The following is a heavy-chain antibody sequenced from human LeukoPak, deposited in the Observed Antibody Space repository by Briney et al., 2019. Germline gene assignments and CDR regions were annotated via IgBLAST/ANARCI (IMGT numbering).Heavy chain of an antibody. J-gene: IGHJ4*02. D-gene: IGHD3-22*01. Sequence: GGSLRLSCAASGFTFSSYAMHWVRQAPGKGLEYVSAISSNGGSTYYANSVKVRFTISRDNSKNTLYLQMGSLRAEDMAVYYCASGVYDSSGYGFDYWGQGTLVTVSS. CDR3: ASGVYDSSGYGFDY. V-gene: IGHV3-64*01. CDR1: GFTFSSYA. CDR2: ISSNGGST.